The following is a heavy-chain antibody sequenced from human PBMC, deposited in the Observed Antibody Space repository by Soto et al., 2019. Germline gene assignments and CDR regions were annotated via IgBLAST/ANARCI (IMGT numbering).Heavy chain of an antibody. V-gene: IGHV3-9*01. CDR3: AKDIGVDYSNYFDY. J-gene: IGHJ4*02. CDR2: ISWNSGSI. D-gene: IGHD4-4*01. Sequence: GGSLRLSCAASGFTFDDYAMHWVRQAPGKGLEWVSGISWNSGSIGYADSVKGRFTISRDNAKNSLYLQMNSLRAEDTALYYCAKDIGVDYSNYFDYWGQGTLVTVSS. CDR1: GFTFDDYA.